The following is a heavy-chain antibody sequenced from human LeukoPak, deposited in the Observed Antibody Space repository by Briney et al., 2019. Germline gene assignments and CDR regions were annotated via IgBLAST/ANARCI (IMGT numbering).Heavy chain of an antibody. CDR1: GFTISRDS. D-gene: IGHD2-15*01. CDR3: VRDNPRCCGVVPVNIDDY. Sequence: PGGSLRLSCVASGFTISRDSMNWVRQAPGKGLEWISYISYDSAIKYYADSVRGRFTISRDNAKNSLSLQMHSLRAEDTAVYYCVRDNPRCCGVVPVNIDDYWGPGTLVTVSS. V-gene: IGHV3-48*01. J-gene: IGHJ4*02. CDR2: ISYDSAIK.